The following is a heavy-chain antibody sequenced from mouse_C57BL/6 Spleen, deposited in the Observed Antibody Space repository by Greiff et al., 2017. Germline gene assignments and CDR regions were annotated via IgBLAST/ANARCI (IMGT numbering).Heavy chain of an antibody. J-gene: IGHJ2*01. CDR1: GYTFTSYW. CDR2: IDPSDSYT. V-gene: IGHV1-50*01. Sequence: VQLQQSGAELVKPGASVKLSCKASGYTFTSYWMQWVKQRPGQGLEWIGEIDPSDSYTNYNQKFKGKATLTVDTSSSTAYMQLSSLTSEDSAVYYYARRDYDYDGRYFDYWGQGTTLTVSS. D-gene: IGHD2-4*01. CDR3: ARRDYDYDGRYFDY.